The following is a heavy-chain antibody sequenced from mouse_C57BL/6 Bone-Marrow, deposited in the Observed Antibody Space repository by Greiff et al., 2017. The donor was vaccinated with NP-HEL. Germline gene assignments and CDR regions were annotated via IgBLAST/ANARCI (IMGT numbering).Heavy chain of an antibody. J-gene: IGHJ4*01. Sequence: EVQGVESGGGLVQSGRSLRLSCATSGFTFSDFYMEWVRQAPGKGLEWIAASRNKANDYTTEYSASVKGRFSVSRDTSQSILYLQMNALRAEDTAIYYCARDAGYAMDYWGQGTSVTVSS. CDR3: ARDAGYAMDY. CDR1: GFTFSDFY. V-gene: IGHV7-1*01. CDR2: SRNKANDYTT.